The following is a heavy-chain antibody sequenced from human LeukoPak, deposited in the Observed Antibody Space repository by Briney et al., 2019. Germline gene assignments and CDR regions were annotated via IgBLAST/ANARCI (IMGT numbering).Heavy chain of an antibody. CDR3: ANYGDYQYFDY. CDR2: ISYDGTNK. Sequence: PGRSLRLSCAASGLTFSRFGMHWVRQAPGKGLEWVAVISYDGTNKYYADSVKGRFTISRDNSKNTLYLQMNSLKTDDTAVYYCANYGDYQYFDYWGQGTPVTVSS. CDR1: GLTFSRFG. V-gene: IGHV3-30*18. J-gene: IGHJ4*02. D-gene: IGHD4-17*01.